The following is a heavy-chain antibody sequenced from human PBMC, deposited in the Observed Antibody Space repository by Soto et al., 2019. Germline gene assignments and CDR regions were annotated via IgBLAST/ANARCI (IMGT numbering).Heavy chain of an antibody. V-gene: IGHV4-59*01. Sequence: SETLSLTCTVSGGSISSYYWSWIRQPPGKGLELIGYVYYSGSTNYNPSLRSRVNISVDTSKNHLSLKMSSVTAADTAVYYCARDPGSWYFDSWGQGILVTVS. CDR3: ARDPGSWYFDS. J-gene: IGHJ4*02. CDR2: VYYSGST. D-gene: IGHD3-10*01. CDR1: GGSISSYY.